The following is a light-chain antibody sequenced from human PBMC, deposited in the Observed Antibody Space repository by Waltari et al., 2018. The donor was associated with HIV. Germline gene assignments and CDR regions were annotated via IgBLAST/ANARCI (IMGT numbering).Light chain of an antibody. CDR2: EVS. CDR1: SSDVGRYNL. CDR3: CSYADSPPYV. Sequence: QSALTQPASVSGSPGQSITISCTGTSSDVGRYNLVSWYQQHPGKAPKLMVYEVSKRPSGVSNRCSGSKSGNTASLTISGLQAEDEAYYYCCSYADSPPYVFGTGTKVTVL. J-gene: IGLJ1*01. V-gene: IGLV2-23*02.